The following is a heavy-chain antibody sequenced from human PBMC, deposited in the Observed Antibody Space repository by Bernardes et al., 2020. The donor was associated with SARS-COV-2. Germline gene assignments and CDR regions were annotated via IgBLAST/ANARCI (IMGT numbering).Heavy chain of an antibody. CDR2: INHSGST. CDR1: GGSFSGYY. CDR3: ARAFSGDAFDI. D-gene: IGHD3-3*02. J-gene: IGHJ3*02. V-gene: IGHV4-34*01. Sequence: SEPLSLTCAVYGGSFSGYYWSWLRQPPGKGLEWIGEINHSGSTNYNPSLKSRVTISVDTSKNQFSLKLSSVTAADTAVYYCARAFSGDAFDIWGQGTMVTVSS.